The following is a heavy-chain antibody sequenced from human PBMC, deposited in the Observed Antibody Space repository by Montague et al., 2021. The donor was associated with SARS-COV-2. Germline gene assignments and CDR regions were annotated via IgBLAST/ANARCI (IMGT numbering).Heavy chain of an antibody. V-gene: IGHV3-7*01. CDR3: ARVSGSYDYVWGSYIVWFDP. J-gene: IGHJ5*02. Sequence: SPRLSCAASGFTFSSYWMSWVRQAPGKGLEWVANIKQVGSEKYYVDSVKGRFTISRDNAKNSLYLQMNSLRAEDTAVYYCARVSGSYDYVWGSYIVWFDPWGQGTLVTVSS. CDR1: GFTFSSYW. D-gene: IGHD3-16*01. CDR2: IKQVGSEK.